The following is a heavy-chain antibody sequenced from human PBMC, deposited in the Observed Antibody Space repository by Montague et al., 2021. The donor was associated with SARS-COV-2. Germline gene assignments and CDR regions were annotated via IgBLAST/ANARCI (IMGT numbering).Heavy chain of an antibody. CDR1: GFTFSSYA. CDR2: ISYDGSNK. J-gene: IGHJ6*02. Sequence: SLSLSFAASGFTFSSYAMHWVRQAPGKGLEWVAVISYDGSNKYYADSVKGRFTISRDNSKNTLYLQMNSLRAEDTAVYYCASTLGYCSGGSCYDPGNYYYYGMDVWGQGTTVTVSS. D-gene: IGHD2-15*01. CDR3: ASTLGYCSGGSCYDPGNYYYYGMDV. V-gene: IGHV3-30*04.